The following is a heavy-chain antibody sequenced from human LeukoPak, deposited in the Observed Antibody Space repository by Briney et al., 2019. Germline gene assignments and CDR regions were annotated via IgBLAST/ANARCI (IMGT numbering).Heavy chain of an antibody. Sequence: GRSLRLSCAASGFTFDDYAMHWVRQAPGKGLEWVSGISWNSGSIGYADSVKGRFTISRDNAKNSLYLQMNSLRAEDTALYYCAEGIVGATTGNYFDYWGQGTLVTVSS. J-gene: IGHJ4*02. CDR2: ISWNSGSI. CDR3: AEGIVGATTGNYFDY. D-gene: IGHD1-26*01. CDR1: GFTFDDYA. V-gene: IGHV3-9*01.